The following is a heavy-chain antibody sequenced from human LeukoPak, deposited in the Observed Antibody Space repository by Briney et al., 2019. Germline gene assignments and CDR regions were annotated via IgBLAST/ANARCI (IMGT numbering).Heavy chain of an antibody. CDR3: ARDPRLAMISARDDQ. CDR2: MNPNSGNT. CDR1: GYTFTSYD. J-gene: IGHJ4*02. D-gene: IGHD3-22*01. Sequence: GASVKVSCKASGYTFTSYDINWVRQATGQGLEWMGWMNPNSGNTGYAQKFQGRLTITADKSTSTAYMELRSLRLEDTAVYYCARDPRLAMISARDDQWGQGTLVTVSS. V-gene: IGHV1-8*01.